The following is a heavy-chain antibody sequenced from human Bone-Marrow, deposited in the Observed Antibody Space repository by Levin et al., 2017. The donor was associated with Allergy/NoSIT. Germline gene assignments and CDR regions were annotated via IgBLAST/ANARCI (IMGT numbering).Heavy chain of an antibody. CDR2: ISSSGSDM. J-gene: IGHJ3*02. Sequence: GESLKISCAASGFTFSAFGMHWVRQAPGKGLEWVSSISSSGSDMYYVDSVKGRFTISRDNAKNSLTLQMNSLRAEDTAVYYCARGIIGDVRVAHKEAFDIWGQGTMVSVSS. CDR3: ARGIIGDVRVAHKEAFDI. CDR1: GFTFSAFG. V-gene: IGHV3-21*01. D-gene: IGHD2-8*02.